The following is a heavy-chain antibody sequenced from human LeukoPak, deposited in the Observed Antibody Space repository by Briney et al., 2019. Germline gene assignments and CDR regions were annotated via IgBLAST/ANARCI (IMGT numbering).Heavy chain of an antibody. Sequence: PGGSLRLSCAASGFTFDDYAMHWVRQAPGKGLEWVSGISWNSGSIGYADSVKGRFTISRDNAKNSLYLQMNGLRAEDMALYYCAKAVCRELYCSSTSPNWFDPWGQGTLVTVSS. V-gene: IGHV3-9*03. CDR2: ISWNSGSI. CDR1: GFTFDDYA. J-gene: IGHJ5*02. D-gene: IGHD2-2*01. CDR3: AKAVCRELYCSSTSPNWFDP.